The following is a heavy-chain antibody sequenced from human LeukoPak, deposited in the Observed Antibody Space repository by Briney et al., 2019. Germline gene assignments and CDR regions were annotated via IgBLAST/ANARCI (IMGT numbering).Heavy chain of an antibody. V-gene: IGHV1-18*01. Sequence: GASVKVSCKASGYTFTSYGISWVRQAPGQGLEWMGWISAYNGNTNYAQKFQGRVTITADESTSTAYMELSSLRSEDTAVYYCAKKGLSSSFDYWGQGTLVTVSS. J-gene: IGHJ4*02. CDR2: ISAYNGNT. D-gene: IGHD6-6*01. CDR1: GYTFTSYG. CDR3: AKKGLSSSFDY.